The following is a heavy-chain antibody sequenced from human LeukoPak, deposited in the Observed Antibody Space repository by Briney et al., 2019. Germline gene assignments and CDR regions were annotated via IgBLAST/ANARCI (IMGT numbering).Heavy chain of an antibody. CDR2: IYYSGST. D-gene: IGHD3-22*01. V-gene: IGHV4-39*01. J-gene: IGHJ5*02. CDR1: GGSISSSSYY. Sequence: TSETLSLTCTVSGGSISSSSYYWGWIRQPPGKGLEWIGSIYYSGSTYYNPSLKSRVTISVDTSKNQFSLKLSSVTAADTAVYYCARPTYYYDSSGYHADNWFDPWGQGTLVTVSS. CDR3: ARPTYYYDSSGYHADNWFDP.